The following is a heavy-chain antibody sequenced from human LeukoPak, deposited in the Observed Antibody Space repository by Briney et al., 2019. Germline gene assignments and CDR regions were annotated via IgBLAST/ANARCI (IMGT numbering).Heavy chain of an antibody. V-gene: IGHV1-69*05. CDR2: IIPIFGTA. CDR1: GGTFSSYA. D-gene: IGHD6-13*01. Sequence: VASVKVSCKASGGTFSSYAISWVRQAPGQGLEWMGGIIPIFGTANYAQKFQGRVTITTDESTSTAYMELSSLRSEDTAVYYCARVIGQQPEEWFDPWGQGTLVTVSS. CDR3: ARVIGQQPEEWFDP. J-gene: IGHJ5*02.